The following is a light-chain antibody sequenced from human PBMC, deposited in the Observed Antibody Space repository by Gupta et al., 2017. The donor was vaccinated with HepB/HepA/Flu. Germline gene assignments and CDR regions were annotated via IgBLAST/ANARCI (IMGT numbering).Light chain of an antibody. CDR1: NIGSKS. Sequence: SYVLTQPPSVSVAPEKTAILTWGGNNIGSKSVHWYQQKPGQAPVLVVYDNRDRPSEIPERFSGSNSGSTATLTISRVEAGDEADYYCQVWDSSSDHVVFGGGTKLTVL. J-gene: IGLJ2*01. CDR2: DNR. CDR3: QVWDSSSDHVV. V-gene: IGLV3-21*03.